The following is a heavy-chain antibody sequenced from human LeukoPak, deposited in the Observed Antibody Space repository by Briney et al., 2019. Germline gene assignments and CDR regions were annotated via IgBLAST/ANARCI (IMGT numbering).Heavy chain of an antibody. J-gene: IGHJ4*02. Sequence: GGSLRLSCAASGFTFSNYDMHWVRQAPGKGLEWVAFIWSDGNNKYYADSVKGRFTISRDNSKNTLYLQMNSLRAEDTAVYYCAKSLSSRVFIIPKTNRYFDYWGQGTLVTVSS. V-gene: IGHV3-30*02. D-gene: IGHD3-3*01. CDR1: GFTFSNYD. CDR2: IWSDGNNK. CDR3: AKSLSSRVFIIPKTNRYFDY.